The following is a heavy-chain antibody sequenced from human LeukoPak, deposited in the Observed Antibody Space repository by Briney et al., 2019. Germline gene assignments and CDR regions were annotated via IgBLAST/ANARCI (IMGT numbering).Heavy chain of an antibody. J-gene: IGHJ4*02. Sequence: SETLSFTCTVSGGSISGYYWTWIRQPPGKGLEWIGYIYSSGSTNYNPSLKSRVTISVDTSKNQFSLRLSSVTAADTAVYYCARHRYTSSSSYFDFWGQGTLVTVSP. V-gene: IGHV4-59*08. CDR1: GGSISGYY. CDR3: ARHRYTSSSSYFDF. CDR2: IYSSGST. D-gene: IGHD6-6*01.